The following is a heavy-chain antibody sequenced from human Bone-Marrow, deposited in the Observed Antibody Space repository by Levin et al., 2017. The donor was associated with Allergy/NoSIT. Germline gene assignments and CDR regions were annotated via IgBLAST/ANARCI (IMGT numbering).Heavy chain of an antibody. CDR2: ISGSGVNT. D-gene: IGHD6-6*01. Sequence: GGSLRLSCAASGFTFGGYAMAWVRQAPGKGLEWVSTISGSGVNTYYADSVRGRLTISRDNSNNTVYLQMNSLRAEDTAVYYCAKLRGSTGYWYFDVWGRGTLVTVSS. CDR3: AKLRGSTGYWYFDV. V-gene: IGHV3-23*01. CDR1: GFTFGGYA. J-gene: IGHJ2*01.